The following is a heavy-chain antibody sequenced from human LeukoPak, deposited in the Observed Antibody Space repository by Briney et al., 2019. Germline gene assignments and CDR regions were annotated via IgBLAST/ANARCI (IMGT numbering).Heavy chain of an antibody. J-gene: IGHJ5*02. CDR3: ARSLEVEVAASWLDP. D-gene: IGHD2-15*01. V-gene: IGHV4-30-4*07. CDR2: FYYGDSP. CDR1: GGSISSGGYS. Sequence: PSQTLSLTCAVSGGSISSGGYSWSWIRQPPGKGLEWIGYFYYGDSPNYNPSLKSRVTIFLDTSKNQLSLKLTSVTAADTAIYYCARSLEVEVAASWLDPWGQGTLVTVSS.